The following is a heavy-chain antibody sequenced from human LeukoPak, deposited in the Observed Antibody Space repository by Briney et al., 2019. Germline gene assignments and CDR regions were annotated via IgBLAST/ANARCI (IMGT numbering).Heavy chain of an antibody. CDR1: GYTFTSYG. CDR3: ARDGGSYYGPQRVFDY. V-gene: IGHV1-18*01. CDR2: ISAYNGNT. J-gene: IGHJ4*02. D-gene: IGHD1-26*01. Sequence: GASVKVSCKASGYTFTSYGISWVRQAPGQGLEWMGWISAYNGNTNYAQKLQGGVTMTTDTSTSTAYMELRSLRSDDTAVYYCARDGGSYYGPQRVFDYWGQGTLVTVSS.